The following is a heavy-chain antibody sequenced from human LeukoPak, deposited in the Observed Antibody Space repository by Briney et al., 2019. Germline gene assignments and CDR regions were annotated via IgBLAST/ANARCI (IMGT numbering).Heavy chain of an antibody. Sequence: PGRSLRLSCAASGFTFSSYAMHWVRQAPGKGLEWVAVISYDGSNKYYADSVKGRFTISRDNSKNTLYLQMNSLRAEDTAVYYCAREDRGIAPFDYWGRGTLVTVSS. CDR3: AREDRGIAPFDY. CDR1: GFTFSSYA. D-gene: IGHD6-13*01. J-gene: IGHJ4*02. CDR2: ISYDGSNK. V-gene: IGHV3-30-3*01.